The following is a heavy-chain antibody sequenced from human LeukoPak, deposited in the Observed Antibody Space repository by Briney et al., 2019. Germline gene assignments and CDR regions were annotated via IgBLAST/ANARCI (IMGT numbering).Heavy chain of an antibody. Sequence: GGSLRLSCAASGFTFSDYSMSWIRQAPGKGLGWVSSIISSGSSIYYADSVRGRFTISRDNARNSLSLQMNSLRAEDTAVYYCARGRIGGSYWGQGTLVTVSS. V-gene: IGHV3-11*04. J-gene: IGHJ4*02. CDR3: ARGRIGGSY. CDR2: IISSGSSI. D-gene: IGHD2/OR15-2a*01. CDR1: GFTFSDYS.